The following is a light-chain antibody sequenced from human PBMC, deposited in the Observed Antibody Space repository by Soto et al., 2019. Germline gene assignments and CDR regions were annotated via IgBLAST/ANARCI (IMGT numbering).Light chain of an antibody. CDR3: SSYTSSSTLV. J-gene: IGLJ1*01. CDR2: EVN. V-gene: IGLV2-14*01. Sequence: QPVLTQPASVSGSPGQSITISCTGTSSDVGGYNYVSWYQQHPSKAPKLMIYEVNNRPSGVSDRFSGSKSGNTASLTISGLQAEDEADYYCSSYTSSSTLVFGTGTKLTVL. CDR1: SSDVGGYNY.